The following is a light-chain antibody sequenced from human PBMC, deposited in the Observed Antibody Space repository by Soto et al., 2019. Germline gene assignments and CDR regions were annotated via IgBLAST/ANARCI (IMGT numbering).Light chain of an antibody. CDR3: SSFAGSNNYV. Sequence: ALTQPPSASGSLGQPVTISCTGTSSDVGGYNYVSWYQQHPGKAPKLLIYEVSTRPSGVPDRFSGSKSGNTASLTVSGLQAEDEADYYCSSFAGSNNYVFGTGTKLTVL. CDR2: EVS. V-gene: IGLV2-8*01. J-gene: IGLJ1*01. CDR1: SSDVGGYNY.